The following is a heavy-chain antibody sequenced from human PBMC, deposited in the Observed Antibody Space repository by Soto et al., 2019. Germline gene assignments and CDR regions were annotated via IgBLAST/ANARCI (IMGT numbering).Heavy chain of an antibody. Sequence: VQLVQSGAEVKKPGSSVKVSCKASGGTFSSYAISWVRQAPGQGLEWMGGIIPIFGTANYAQKFQGRVTITADESTSTAYMELSSLRSEDTAVYYCARSPRGIAAAGTGWFDPWGQGTLVTVSS. CDR2: IIPIFGTA. D-gene: IGHD6-13*01. V-gene: IGHV1-69*01. CDR3: ARSPRGIAAAGTGWFDP. J-gene: IGHJ5*02. CDR1: GGTFSSYA.